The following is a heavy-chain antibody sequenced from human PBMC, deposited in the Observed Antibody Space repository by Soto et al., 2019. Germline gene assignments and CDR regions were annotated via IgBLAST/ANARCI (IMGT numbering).Heavy chain of an antibody. D-gene: IGHD3-10*01. CDR2: INPNSGGT. CDR3: AREAYYYGSGSYKGVGRYYGMDV. J-gene: IGHJ6*02. Sequence: ASVKVSCKASGYTFTGYYMHWVRQAPGQGLEWMGWINPNSGGTNYAQKFQGWVTMTRDTSISTAYMELSRLRSDDTAVYYCAREAYYYGSGSYKGVGRYYGMDVWGQGTTVTVSS. CDR1: GYTFTGYY. V-gene: IGHV1-2*04.